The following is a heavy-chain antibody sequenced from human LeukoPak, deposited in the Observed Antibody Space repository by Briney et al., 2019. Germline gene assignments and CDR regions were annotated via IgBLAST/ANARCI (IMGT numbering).Heavy chain of an antibody. CDR2: ITRSSNYR. CDR3: ARDTRRDFDY. V-gene: IGHV3-21*01. Sequence: GGSLRLSCAASGFTFSSYTMNWVRQAPGKGLEWVSSITRSSNYRYYSDSMKGRFTISRDNAKNSLYLQMNSLRAEDTAVYYCARDTRRDFDYWGQGTLVTVSS. CDR1: GFTFSSYT. J-gene: IGHJ4*02.